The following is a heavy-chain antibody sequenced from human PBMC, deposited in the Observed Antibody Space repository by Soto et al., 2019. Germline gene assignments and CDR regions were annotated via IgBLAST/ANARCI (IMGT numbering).Heavy chain of an antibody. CDR3: AHSPYTGSSYYFDY. V-gene: IGHV2-5*02. D-gene: IGHD6-6*01. J-gene: IGHJ4*02. CDR2: IYWDDDK. CDR1: GFSLSTSGVG. Sequence: QITLKESGPTLVKPTQTLTLTCTFSGFSLSTSGVGVGWIRQPPGKALEWLALIYWDDDKRDSPSLKSRLTIPKDTSKSQVVLTMTNMDPVDTATYYCAHSPYTGSSYYFDYWGQGTLVTVSS.